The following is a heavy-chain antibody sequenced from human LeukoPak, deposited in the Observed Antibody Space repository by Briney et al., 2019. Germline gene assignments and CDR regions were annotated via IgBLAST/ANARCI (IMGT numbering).Heavy chain of an antibody. D-gene: IGHD5-18*01. CDR3: ARYRQNKDTAMVIGFRYWYFDL. CDR1: GDTFSSYA. Sequence: TVKVSCKASGDTFSSYAISWVRQAPGQGLEWMGGIIPIFGTANYAQKFQGRVTITADESTGTAYMELSSLRSEDTAVYYCARYRQNKDTAMVIGFRYWYFDLWGRGTLVTVSS. CDR2: IIPIFGTA. V-gene: IGHV1-69*13. J-gene: IGHJ2*01.